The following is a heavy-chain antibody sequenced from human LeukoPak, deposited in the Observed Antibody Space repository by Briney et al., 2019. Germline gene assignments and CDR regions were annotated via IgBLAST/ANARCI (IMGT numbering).Heavy chain of an antibody. CDR1: NGSISIYY. CDR2: ISASGST. J-gene: IGHJ4*02. Sequence: SETLSLTCTVSNGSISIYYWSWVRQPAGKGLEWIGRISASGSTNYNPSLKSRVTMSVDTSKNQFSLKLGSVTAADTAVYYCAREITVTRPFDYWGQGTLVTVSS. D-gene: IGHD4-17*01. CDR3: AREITVTRPFDY. V-gene: IGHV4-4*07.